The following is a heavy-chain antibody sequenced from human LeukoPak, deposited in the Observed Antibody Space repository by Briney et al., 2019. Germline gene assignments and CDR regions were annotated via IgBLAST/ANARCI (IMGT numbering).Heavy chain of an antibody. Sequence: ASVKVSCKASGYTFTSYGISWVRQAPGQGLEWMGWISAYNGNTNYAQKLQGRVTMTTDTSASTAYMELRSLRSDDTAVYYCAIGGGYYGSGSYYKNWFDPWGQGTLVTTSS. D-gene: IGHD3-10*01. CDR3: AIGGGYYGSGSYYKNWFDP. CDR1: GYTFTSYG. CDR2: ISAYNGNT. J-gene: IGHJ5*02. V-gene: IGHV1-18*04.